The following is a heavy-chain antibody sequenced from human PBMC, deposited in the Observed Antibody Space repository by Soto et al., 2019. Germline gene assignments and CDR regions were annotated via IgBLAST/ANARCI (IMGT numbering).Heavy chain of an antibody. D-gene: IGHD3-22*01. CDR1: GFTFSSYA. J-gene: IGHJ6*02. CDR3: AKKRTSGYYYSSYGMGV. CDR2: ISGSGGST. V-gene: IGHV3-23*01. Sequence: GGSLRLSCAASGFTFSSYAMSWVRQAPGKGLEWVSAISGSGGSTYYADSVKGRFTISRDNSKNTLYLQMNSLRAEDTAVYYCAKKRTSGYYYSSYGMGVWGQGTTVTVSS.